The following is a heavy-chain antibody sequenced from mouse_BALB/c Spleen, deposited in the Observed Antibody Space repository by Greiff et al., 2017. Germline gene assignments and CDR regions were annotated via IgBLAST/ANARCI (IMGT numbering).Heavy chain of an antibody. D-gene: IGHD2-2*01. CDR3: ARDGYEGY. V-gene: IGHV1-80*01. CDR1: GYAFSSYW. Sequence: QVQLQQSGAELVRPGTSVKVSCKASGYAFSSYWMNWVKQRPGQGLEWIGQIYPGDGDTNYNGKFKGKATLTADKSSSTAYMQLSSLTSEDSAVYFCARDGYEGYWGQGTTLTVSS. CDR2: IYPGDGDT. J-gene: IGHJ2*01.